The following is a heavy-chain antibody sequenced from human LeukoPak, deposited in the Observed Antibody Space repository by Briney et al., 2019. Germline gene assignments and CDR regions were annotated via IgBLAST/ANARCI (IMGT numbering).Heavy chain of an antibody. CDR2: IYHSGST. J-gene: IGHJ4*02. Sequence: SETLSLTCAVSGYSISSGYYWGWTRQPPGKGLEWIGSIYHSGSTYYNPSLKSRVTISVDTSKNQFSLKLSSVTAADTAVYYCAREHFDILTGYYTRSYFDYWGQGTLVTVSS. CDR1: GYSISSGYY. D-gene: IGHD3-9*01. CDR3: AREHFDILTGYYTRSYFDY. V-gene: IGHV4-38-2*02.